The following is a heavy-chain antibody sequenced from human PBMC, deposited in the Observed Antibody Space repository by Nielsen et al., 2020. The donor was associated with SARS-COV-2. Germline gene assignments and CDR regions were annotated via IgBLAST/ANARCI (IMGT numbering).Heavy chain of an antibody. CDR2: ISYSGST. CDR1: GGSISGGGYY. CDR3: ARYSGYASAFDY. J-gene: IGHJ4*02. Sequence: SETLSLTCTVSGGSISGGGYYWTWIRQHPGTGQEWIGNISYSGSTYYNPSLKSRVTISVDTSKNQFSLKLSSVTAADTAVYYCARYSGYASAFDYWGQGTLVTVSS. D-gene: IGHD5-12*01. V-gene: IGHV4-31*03.